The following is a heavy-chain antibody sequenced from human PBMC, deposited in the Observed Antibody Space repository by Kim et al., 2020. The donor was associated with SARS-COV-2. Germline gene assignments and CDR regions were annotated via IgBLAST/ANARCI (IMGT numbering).Heavy chain of an antibody. CDR2: ISGIDGKA. D-gene: IGHD1-1*01. CDR3: ARRRFYGSDWDDVYYYYAMDV. CDR1: EFTFSSYV. Sequence: GGSLRLSCEASEFTFSSYVLTWVRQAPGQGLEWVSGISGIDGKAYYADSVKGRFTISIDNSKNTLYLQMNNLRAEDTAIYYCARRRFYGSDWDDVYYYYAMDVWGQGTSVTVSS. J-gene: IGHJ6*02. V-gene: IGHV3-23*01.